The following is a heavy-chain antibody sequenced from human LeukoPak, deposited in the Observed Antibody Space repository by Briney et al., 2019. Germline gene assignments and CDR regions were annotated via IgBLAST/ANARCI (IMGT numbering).Heavy chain of an antibody. D-gene: IGHD1-26*01. CDR1: GFTFSTYW. J-gene: IGHJ3*02. CDR3: ARSGRGGAFDI. CDR2: IKQDGSEK. Sequence: PGGSLRLSCAASGFTFSTYWMGWVRQSPGKGLEWVANIKQDGSEKHYVDSVKGRFTISRDNTKNSLYLQMNSLRAEDTAVYYCARSGRGGAFDIWGHGTMVTVSS. V-gene: IGHV3-7*01.